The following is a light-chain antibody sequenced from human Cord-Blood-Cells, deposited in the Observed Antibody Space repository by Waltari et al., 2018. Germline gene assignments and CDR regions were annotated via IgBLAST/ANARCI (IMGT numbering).Light chain of an antibody. CDR1: QSVSSSY. J-gene: IGKJ1*01. V-gene: IGKV3-20*01. CDR2: GSS. CDR3: QQYGSSPQT. Sequence: EIVLTQSPGTLSPSSGDRATVPCRASQSVSSSYLAWYQQKPGQAPRLLIYGSSSRATGIPDRFSGSGSGTDFTLTISRLEPEDFAVYYCQQYGSSPQTFGQGTKVEIK.